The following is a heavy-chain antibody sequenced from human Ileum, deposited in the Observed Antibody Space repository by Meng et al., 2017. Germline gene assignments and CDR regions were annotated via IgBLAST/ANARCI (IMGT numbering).Heavy chain of an antibody. CDR3: AAKAVAVPADS. J-gene: IGHJ5*01. Sequence: QVQLQESGPGLMQPSETLSLTCTVSGVSIPSTYWWSWVRQPPGKGLEWIGEISHGGSTNYNPSLHGRVTISLDKSKNQFSLNLNSVTAADTAVYYCAAKAVAVPADSWGQGALVTVSS. CDR1: GVSIPSTYW. V-gene: IGHV4-4*02. CDR2: ISHGGST. D-gene: IGHD6-19*01.